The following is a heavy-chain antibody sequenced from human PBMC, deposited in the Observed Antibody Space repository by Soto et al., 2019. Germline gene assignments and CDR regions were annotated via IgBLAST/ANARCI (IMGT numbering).Heavy chain of an antibody. D-gene: IGHD6-13*01. CDR1: GCTFSSYA. CDR3: ARRSSSWYFDY. J-gene: IGHJ4*02. Sequence: EVQLLESGGGLVQPGGSLRLSCAASGCTFSSYAMNWVRQAPGKGLEWVSVISGSDGSTYYADSVKGRFTISRDNSKNTHNLQMNSLGAEDPAVYYCARRSSSWYFDYWGQGTLVTVSS. CDR2: ISGSDGST. V-gene: IGHV3-23*01.